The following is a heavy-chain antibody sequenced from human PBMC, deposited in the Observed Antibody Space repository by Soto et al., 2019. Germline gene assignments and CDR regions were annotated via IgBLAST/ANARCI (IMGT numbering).Heavy chain of an antibody. D-gene: IGHD3-22*01. CDR2: FDPEDGET. CDR3: ATDREYYDSSGYYYDY. Sequence: ASVKVSCEVSGYTLTELSMHWVRQAPGKGLEWMGGFDPEDGETIYAQKFQGRVTMTEDTSTDTAYMELSSLRSEDTAVYYCATDREYYDSSGYYYDYWGQGTLVTVSS. V-gene: IGHV1-24*01. CDR1: GYTLTELS. J-gene: IGHJ4*02.